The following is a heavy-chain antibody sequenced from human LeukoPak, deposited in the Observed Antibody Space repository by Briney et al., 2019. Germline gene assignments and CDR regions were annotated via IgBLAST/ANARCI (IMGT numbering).Heavy chain of an antibody. D-gene: IGHD6-13*01. CDR2: IYYSGST. CDR1: GGSISSSSYY. CDR3: ARKSRQQYSSSWTPYNWFDP. Sequence: PSETLSLTCTVSGGSISSSSYYWGWIRQPPGKGLEWIGSIYYSGSTYYNPSLKSRVTISVDKSKNQFSLKLSSVTAADTAVYYCARKSRQQYSSSWTPYNWFDPWGQGTLVTVSS. J-gene: IGHJ5*02. V-gene: IGHV4-39*07.